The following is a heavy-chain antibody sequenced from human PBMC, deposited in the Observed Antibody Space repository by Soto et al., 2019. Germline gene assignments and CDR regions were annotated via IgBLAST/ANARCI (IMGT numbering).Heavy chain of an antibody. Sequence: SETLSLTCSISGVSMSSYYWSWIRQPPGKGLEWIGNIYYTGLTNYNPSLKSRVTISLDRSKTQFSLKLSSVTAADTAAYFCARSSVLTWFDPWGPGTLVTVSS. V-gene: IGHV4-59*01. CDR3: ARSSVLTWFDP. CDR1: GVSMSSYY. CDR2: IYYTGLT. J-gene: IGHJ5*02.